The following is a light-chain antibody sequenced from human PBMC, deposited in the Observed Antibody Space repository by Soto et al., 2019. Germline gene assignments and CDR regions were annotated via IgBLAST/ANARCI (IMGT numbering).Light chain of an antibody. J-gene: IGLJ3*02. CDR3: SSYTSSNTWV. Sequence: QSALTQPASVSGSPGQSLTISCTGTGSDVGGYNYVSWYQQHPGKAPKLMIYEVTNRPSGVPNRFSGSKSGNTASLTISGLQAEDEADYYCSSYTSSNTWVFGGGTKVTVL. CDR1: GSDVGGYNY. CDR2: EVT. V-gene: IGLV2-14*01.